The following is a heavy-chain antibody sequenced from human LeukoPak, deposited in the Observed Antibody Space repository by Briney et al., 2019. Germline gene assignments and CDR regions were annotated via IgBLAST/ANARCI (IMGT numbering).Heavy chain of an antibody. J-gene: IGHJ4*02. D-gene: IGHD3-10*01. V-gene: IGHV1-8*01. CDR2: MNPNSGNT. Sequence: GSVKDSCKASGYTFTSYDINWVGQASGQGGEGMGWMNPNSGNTGNVQKFQGRVTMTRNTSISTAYMELSSLRSEDTAVYYCARRVRGVIPRFDYWGQGTLVTVSS. CDR1: GYTFTSYD. CDR3: ARRVRGVIPRFDY.